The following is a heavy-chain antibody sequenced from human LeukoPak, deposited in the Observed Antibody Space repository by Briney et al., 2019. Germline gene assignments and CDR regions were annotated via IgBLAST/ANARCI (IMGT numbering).Heavy chain of an antibody. Sequence: PGGSLRLSCAASGFTFSSYSMNWVRQAPGKGLEWVSYISSSSSTIYYADSVKGRFTISRDNAKNSLYLQMNSLRAEDTAVYYCAKDVGSSWYEGEDYWGQGTLVTVSS. CDR3: AKDVGSSWYEGEDY. V-gene: IGHV3-48*01. J-gene: IGHJ4*02. D-gene: IGHD6-13*01. CDR1: GFTFSSYS. CDR2: ISSSSSTI.